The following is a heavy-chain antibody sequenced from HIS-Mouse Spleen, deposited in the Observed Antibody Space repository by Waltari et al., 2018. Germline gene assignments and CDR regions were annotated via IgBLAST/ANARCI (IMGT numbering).Heavy chain of an antibody. CDR2: ISSSSSYI. J-gene: IGHJ4*02. D-gene: IGHD4-4*01. CDR3: ARGPLYSLYYFDY. V-gene: IGHV3-21*01. CDR1: GFTFSSYS. Sequence: EVQLVESGGGLVKPGGSLRLCCAASGFTFSSYSMNWVRQAPGKGLEWVSSISSSSSYIYYADSVKGRFTISRDNAKNSLYLQMNSLRAEDTAVYYCARGPLYSLYYFDYWGQGTLVTVSS.